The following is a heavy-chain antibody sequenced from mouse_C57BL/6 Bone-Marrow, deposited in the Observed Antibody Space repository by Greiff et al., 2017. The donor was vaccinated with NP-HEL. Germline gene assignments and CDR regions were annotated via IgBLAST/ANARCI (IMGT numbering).Heavy chain of an antibody. V-gene: IGHV10-1*01. J-gene: IGHJ1*03. D-gene: IGHD1-1*01. Sequence: EVQLVESGGGLVQPKGSLKLSCAASGFSFNTYAMNWVRQAPGKGLEWVARIRSKSNNYATYYADSVKDRFTISRDDSESMLYLQMNNLKTEDTAMYYGVRHNYYYGSSYGWYFDVWGTGTTVTVSS. CDR2: IRSKSNNYAT. CDR1: GFSFNTYA. CDR3: VRHNYYYGSSYGWYFDV.